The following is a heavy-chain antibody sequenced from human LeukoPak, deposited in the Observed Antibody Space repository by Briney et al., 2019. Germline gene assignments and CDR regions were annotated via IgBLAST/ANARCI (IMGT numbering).Heavy chain of an antibody. CDR2: ISAYNGNT. J-gene: IGHJ5*02. D-gene: IGHD3-10*01. CDR1: GYTFTNYG. V-gene: IGHV1-18*01. CDR3: ARDFPYNYGSGSPSNWFDP. Sequence: ASVKLSCKASGYTFTNYGISWVRQAPGQGLEWMGWISAYNGNTNYAQKLQGRVTMTTDTSRSTGYMELRSLRSDDTAVYYCARDFPYNYGSGSPSNWFDPWGQGTLVTVSS.